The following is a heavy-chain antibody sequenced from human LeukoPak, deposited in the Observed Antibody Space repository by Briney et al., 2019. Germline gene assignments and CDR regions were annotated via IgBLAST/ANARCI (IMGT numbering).Heavy chain of an antibody. CDR1: CYTFTNYG. D-gene: IGHD3-3*02. Sequence: ASVKVSCNTSCYTFTNYGITWVRQAPAQGLEWMGWISSYNANTKYAEKFQGRISMTTDTSTSTAYMELTSLRSDDTAVHYCARGIFALDYWGQGTLVTVSS. CDR2: ISSYNANT. V-gene: IGHV1-18*01. CDR3: ARGIFALDY. J-gene: IGHJ4*02.